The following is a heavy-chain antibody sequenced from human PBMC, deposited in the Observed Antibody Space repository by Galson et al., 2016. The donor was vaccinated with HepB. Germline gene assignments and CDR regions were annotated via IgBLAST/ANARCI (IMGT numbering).Heavy chain of an antibody. V-gene: IGHV3-53*01. D-gene: IGHD2-15*01. CDR1: GFIVSSNY. J-gene: IGHJ4*02. Sequence: SLRLSCAASGFIVSSNYMSWVRQAPGKGLECVSVIYSGGSTYYADSVKGRFTISRDNSKNTVYLQMNSLRAEDTALYYCARGDSGGSFSLEYWGQGTLVTVSS. CDR3: ARGDSGGSFSLEY. CDR2: IYSGGST.